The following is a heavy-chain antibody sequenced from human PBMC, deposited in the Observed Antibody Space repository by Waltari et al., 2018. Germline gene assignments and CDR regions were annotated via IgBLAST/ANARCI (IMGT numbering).Heavy chain of an antibody. CDR1: GFTFSSYG. J-gene: IGHJ4*02. CDR3: AKDSGMIVVANHQEGY. V-gene: IGHV3-30*02. Sequence: QVQLVESGGGVVQPGGSLRLSCAASGFTFSSYGMHWVRPAPGKGLEWVAFIRYDGSNKYYADSVKGRFTISRDNSKNTLYLQMNSLRAEDTAVYYCAKDSGMIVVANHQEGYWGQGTLVTVSS. CDR2: IRYDGSNK. D-gene: IGHD3-22*01.